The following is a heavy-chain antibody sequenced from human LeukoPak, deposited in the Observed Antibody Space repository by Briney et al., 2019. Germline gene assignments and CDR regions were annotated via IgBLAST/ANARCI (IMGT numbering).Heavy chain of an antibody. V-gene: IGHV4-30-4*01. D-gene: IGHD1-26*01. Sequence: SETLSLTCTVSGGSISSGDYYWSWIRQPPGKGLEWIGYIYYSGSTYYNPSLKSRVTISVDRSKNQFSPKLSSVTAADTAVYYCARGSPGGNYLDYWGQGTLVTVSS. CDR3: ARGSPGGNYLDY. CDR1: GGSISSGDYY. CDR2: IYYSGST. J-gene: IGHJ4*02.